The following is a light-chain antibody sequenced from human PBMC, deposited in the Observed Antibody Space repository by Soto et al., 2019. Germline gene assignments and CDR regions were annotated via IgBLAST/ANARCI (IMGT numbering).Light chain of an antibody. V-gene: IGLV2-14*01. CDR3: PPYTPSGTVV. Sequence: QSALTQPASVSGSPGQSIAISCTGTSSDVGAYNYVSWYQQHPGKAPKPVIYDVSGRPSGISDRFSGSKSGNTASLTISGLQAEVEADYYCPPYTPSGTVVFGGGTKVSVL. CDR1: SSDVGAYNY. CDR2: DVS. J-gene: IGLJ3*02.